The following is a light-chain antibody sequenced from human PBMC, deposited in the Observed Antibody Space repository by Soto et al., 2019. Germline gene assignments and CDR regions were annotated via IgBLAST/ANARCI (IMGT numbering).Light chain of an antibody. Sequence: QSALTQPRSVSGSPGQSVTISCTGNSSDVGSYNYVSWYQQYPGKAPKVMIYDVSKRPSGVPDRFSGCKSGNTASLTISGLQTEDEADYYCCSYAGSYTLIFGGGTKVTVL. CDR3: CSYAGSYTLI. CDR2: DVS. V-gene: IGLV2-11*01. J-gene: IGLJ2*01. CDR1: SSDVGSYNY.